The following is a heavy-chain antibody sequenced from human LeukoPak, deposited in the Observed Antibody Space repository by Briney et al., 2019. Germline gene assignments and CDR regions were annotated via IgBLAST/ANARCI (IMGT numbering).Heavy chain of an antibody. CDR3: ARGAAGTDH. CDR2: MSYSGGT. D-gene: IGHD6-13*01. CDR1: GGSISSYY. J-gene: IGHJ4*02. Sequence: PSETLSLTCTVSGGSISSYYWSWIRQPPGKGLEWMGYMSYSGGTNYNPSVKSRLTISVDTSKNQFSLKLTSVTAADTAIYYCARGAAGTDHWGQGTLVTVSS. V-gene: IGHV4-59*01.